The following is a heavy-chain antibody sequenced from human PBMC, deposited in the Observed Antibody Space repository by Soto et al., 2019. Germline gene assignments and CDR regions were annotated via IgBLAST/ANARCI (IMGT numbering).Heavy chain of an antibody. CDR1: GASLSDNY. J-gene: IGHJ5*02. Sequence: PSETLSLTCAVYGASLSDNYCNWLRQPPGKGLEWIGEINHSGNTNYNPSLRSRVTISIDTSKNQLSLNLRVEDRAVYFCARGGGLNQLLSGSDRWGQGTLVTVAS. V-gene: IGHV4-34*01. D-gene: IGHD2-21*01. CDR2: INHSGNT. CDR3: ARGGGLNQLLSGSDR.